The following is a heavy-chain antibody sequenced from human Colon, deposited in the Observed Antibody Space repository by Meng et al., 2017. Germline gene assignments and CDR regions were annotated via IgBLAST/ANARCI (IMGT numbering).Heavy chain of an antibody. D-gene: IGHD3-22*01. V-gene: IGHV2-70*04. J-gene: IGHJ4*02. Sequence: SGPTLVKPTQTLTLTCTCSGFSLSTSGLRVNWVRPPPGKALKWLARIDWDDGKFYSTSLRTRLTISKDTSKNHVVLTMTNGDPVDTAAYYCARIFDDRYGRFEFWGQGDLVTVSS. CDR3: ARIFDDRYGRFEF. CDR2: IDWDDGK. CDR1: GFSLSTSGLR.